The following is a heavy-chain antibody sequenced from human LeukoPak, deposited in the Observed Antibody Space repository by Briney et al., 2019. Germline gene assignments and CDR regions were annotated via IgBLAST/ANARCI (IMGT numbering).Heavy chain of an antibody. J-gene: IGHJ4*02. CDR3: ARGVSSGYFTS. CDR1: GGSFSGYY. V-gene: IGHV4-34*01. Sequence: SETLSLTCAVYGGSFSGYYWSWIRQPPGKGLEWIGEINHSGSTNYNPSLRSRVTISVDTSKNQFSLKLSSVTAADTAVYYCARGVSSGYFTSWGQGTLVTVSS. CDR2: INHSGST. D-gene: IGHD3-22*01.